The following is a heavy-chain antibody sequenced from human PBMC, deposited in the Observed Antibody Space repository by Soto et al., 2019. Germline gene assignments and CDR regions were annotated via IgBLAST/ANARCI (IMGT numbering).Heavy chain of an antibody. CDR3: AAGGDHTPFDY. Sequence: SVKVSCKASGFTFTSSAVQWVRQARGQRLEWIGWIVVGSGNTNDAQRFQERVTITRDMSTSTAYMELSSLRSEDTAVYYCAAGGDHTPFDYWGQGTLVTVSS. CDR1: GFTFTSSA. V-gene: IGHV1-58*01. J-gene: IGHJ4*02. D-gene: IGHD2-21*02. CDR2: IVVGSGNT.